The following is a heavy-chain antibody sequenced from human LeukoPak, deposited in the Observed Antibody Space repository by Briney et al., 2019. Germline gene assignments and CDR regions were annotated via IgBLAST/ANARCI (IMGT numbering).Heavy chain of an antibody. D-gene: IGHD3-22*01. V-gene: IGHV3-30*02. CDR3: AKDRGLGYYYDSSGYYTPNYFDY. J-gene: IGHJ4*02. CDR2: IRYDGSNK. CDR1: GFTSSSYG. Sequence: GGSLRLSCAASGFTSSSYGMHWVRQAPGKGLEWVAFIRYDGSNKYYADSVKGRFTISRDSSKNTLYLQMNSLRAEDTAVYYCAKDRGLGYYYDSSGYYTPNYFDYWGQGTLVTVSS.